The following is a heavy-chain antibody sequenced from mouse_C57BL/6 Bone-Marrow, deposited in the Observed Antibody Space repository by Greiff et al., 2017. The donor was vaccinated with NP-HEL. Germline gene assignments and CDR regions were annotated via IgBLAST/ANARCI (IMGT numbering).Heavy chain of an antibody. CDR1: GYTFTSYW. CDR2: IHPSSGST. J-gene: IGHJ4*01. V-gene: IGHV1-64*01. Sequence: QVQLQQPGAELVKPGASVKLSCKASGYTFTSYWMHWVKQRPGQGLEWIGMIHPSSGSTNYNEKFKSKATLTVDKSSSTAYMQLSSLTSEDSAVYYCAKGNYPLYAMDYWGQGTSVTVSS. D-gene: IGHD2-1*01. CDR3: AKGNYPLYAMDY.